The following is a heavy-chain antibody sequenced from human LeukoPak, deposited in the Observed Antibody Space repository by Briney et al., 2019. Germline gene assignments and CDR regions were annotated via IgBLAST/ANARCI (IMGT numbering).Heavy chain of an antibody. CDR1: GGSFSGYY. CDR3: ARGKQITFGGD. V-gene: IGHV4-34*01. J-gene: IGHJ4*02. CDR2: INHSGST. D-gene: IGHD3-16*01. Sequence: TSETLSLTCAVYGGSFSGYYWSWIRQPPGRGLEWIGEINHSGSTNYNPSLKSRVTISVDTSKNQFSLKLSSVTAADTAVYYCARGKQITFGGDWGQGTLVTVSS.